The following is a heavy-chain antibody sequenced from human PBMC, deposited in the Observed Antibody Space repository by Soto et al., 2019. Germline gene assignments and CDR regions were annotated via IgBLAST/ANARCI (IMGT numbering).Heavy chain of an antibody. CDR3: ARDLLGSFDV. D-gene: IGHD2-15*01. Sequence: QVQLVQSGAVVKKPGASVKVSCKASGYTFTSYGIGWVRQAPGQGLEWMGWINTNNGNTNSVQRLQGRVTMTADTSTRTGYMELRSLRSDDTAIYYCARDLLGSFDVWGQGTMVTISS. V-gene: IGHV1-18*01. J-gene: IGHJ3*01. CDR1: GYTFTSYG. CDR2: INTNNGNT.